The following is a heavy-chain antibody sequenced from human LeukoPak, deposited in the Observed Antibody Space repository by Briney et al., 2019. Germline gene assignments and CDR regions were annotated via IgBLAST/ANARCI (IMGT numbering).Heavy chain of an antibody. J-gene: IGHJ5*02. V-gene: IGHV3-33*06. CDR1: GFTSSRYG. D-gene: IGHD6-25*01. Sequence: PGGSLRLSCAASGFTSSRYGMHWVRQAPGKGLEWVAVIWYDGSNKYYADSVKGRFTISRDNSKNTLYLQMNSLRAEDTAVYYCAKAASNWFDPWGQGTLVTVSS. CDR2: IWYDGSNK. CDR3: AKAASNWFDP.